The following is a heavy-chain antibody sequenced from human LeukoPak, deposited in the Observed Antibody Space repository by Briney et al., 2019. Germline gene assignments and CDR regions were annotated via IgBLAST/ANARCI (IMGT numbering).Heavy chain of an antibody. D-gene: IGHD1-26*01. CDR2: IYYSGST. CDR3: ARGWELLNDAFDI. V-gene: IGHV4-39*01. J-gene: IGHJ3*02. CDR1: GGSISSSSYC. Sequence: SETLSLTCTVSGGSISSSSYCWGWIRQPPGKGLEWIGSIYYSGSTYYNPSLKSRVTISVDTSKNQFPLKLSSVTAADTAVYYCARGWELLNDAFDIWGQGTMVTVSS.